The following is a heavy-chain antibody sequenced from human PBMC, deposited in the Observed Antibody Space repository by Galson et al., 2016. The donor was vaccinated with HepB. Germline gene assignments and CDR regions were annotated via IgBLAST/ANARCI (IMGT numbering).Heavy chain of an antibody. CDR2: IRSKGNSYAT. D-gene: IGHD6-13*01. J-gene: IGHJ5*02. CDR1: GFIFSGSA. V-gene: IGHV3-73*01. Sequence: SLRLSCAASGFIFSGSAIHWVRQASGKGLEWVGRIRSKGNSYATAYAASVEGRFSISREDSKNTAYLQMNSLKTEDTAVYYCSRRLGISQGFDPWGQGTLVTVSS. CDR3: SRRLGISQGFDP.